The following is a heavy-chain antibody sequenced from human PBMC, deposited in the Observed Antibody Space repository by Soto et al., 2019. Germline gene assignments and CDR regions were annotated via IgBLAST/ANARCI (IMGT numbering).Heavy chain of an antibody. D-gene: IGHD4-17*01. CDR3: ARVHTATTYFDV. Sequence: QVQLVQSGAEVRKPGASVKVSCKASGYTFTSYDINWVRQASGQGLEWMGWMNPNSGNTGSAQRYQGRLTLTRNTPINTAYMELTSLTSEDAAVYYCARVHTATTYFDVWGRGTLV. V-gene: IGHV1-8*01. CDR1: GYTFTSYD. CDR2: MNPNSGNT. J-gene: IGHJ2*01.